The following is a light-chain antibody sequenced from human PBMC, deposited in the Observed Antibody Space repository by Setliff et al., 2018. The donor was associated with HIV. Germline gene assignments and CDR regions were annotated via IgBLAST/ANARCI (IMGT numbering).Light chain of an antibody. CDR2: EVS. V-gene: IGLV2-14*01. J-gene: IGLJ3*02. CDR1: SSDVGTYNY. Sequence: QSALTQPASVSGSPGQSITTSCTGTSSDVGTYNYVSWYQQHPGKAPKLMIYEVSHRPSGVSNRFPGSKSGDTASLTIFGLQAEDEADYYCSSYTTRSTVVFGGGTKVTVL. CDR3: SSYTTRSTVV.